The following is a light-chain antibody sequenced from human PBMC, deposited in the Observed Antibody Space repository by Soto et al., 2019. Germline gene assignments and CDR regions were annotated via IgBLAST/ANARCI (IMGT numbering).Light chain of an antibody. CDR1: TGTVTSSSY. CDR3: LLYFVAVLA. V-gene: IGLV7-43*01. J-gene: IGLJ2*01. Sequence: QAVVTQEPSLTVSPGGTVTLTCASSTGTVTSSSYPAWFQQKPGQAPRALIYSTIDKFSWSPARFSGSLLGGKAALTLSGVQPDDEAAYYCLLYFVAVLAFGGGTNLTVL. CDR2: STI.